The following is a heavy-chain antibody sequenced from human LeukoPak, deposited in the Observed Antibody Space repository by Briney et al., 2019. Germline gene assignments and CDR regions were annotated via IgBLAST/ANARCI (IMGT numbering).Heavy chain of an antibody. V-gene: IGHV1-2*02. CDR1: GYTFTAYY. D-gene: IGHD2-2*01. CDR2: INTNSGGT. Sequence: ASVRVSCKASGYTFTAYYMHWVRQAPGQGLEWMGWINTNSGGTNYAQKFQGRVTMTRDTSISTAYMELSRLRSDDMAVYYCARDRVVVPAAFDYWGQGTLVTVSS. CDR3: ARDRVVVPAAFDY. J-gene: IGHJ4*02.